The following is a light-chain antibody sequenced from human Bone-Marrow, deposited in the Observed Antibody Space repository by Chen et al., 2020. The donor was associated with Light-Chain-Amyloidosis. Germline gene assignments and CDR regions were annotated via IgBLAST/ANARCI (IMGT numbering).Light chain of an antibody. J-gene: IGKJ3*01. V-gene: IGKV1-39*01. CDR1: QSISFY. CDR2: AAS. Sequence: EIQMTQSPSSLSASVGDRVTITCRASQSISFYLNWYQQRPGKAPNLLIYAASSLQSGVPSRFSDSGSGTDFTLTISSLQTEDFATYYCQQSYTSPRTFGPGTKVDIK. CDR3: QQSYTSPRT.